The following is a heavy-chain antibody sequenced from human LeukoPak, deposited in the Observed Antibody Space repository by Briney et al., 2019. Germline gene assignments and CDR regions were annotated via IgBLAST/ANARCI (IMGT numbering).Heavy chain of an antibody. CDR2: ISSSSSYI. J-gene: IGHJ6*02. CDR3: ARDGRYCSSTTCYIDYYYGMDV. Sequence: GGSLRLSCAASGFTFSSYSMNWVRQAPGKGLEWVSSISSSSSYIYYADSVKGRFTISRDNAKNSLYLQMNSLRAEDTAVYYCARDGRYCSSTTCYIDYYYGMDVWGQGTTVTVSS. V-gene: IGHV3-21*01. CDR1: GFTFSSYS. D-gene: IGHD2-2*02.